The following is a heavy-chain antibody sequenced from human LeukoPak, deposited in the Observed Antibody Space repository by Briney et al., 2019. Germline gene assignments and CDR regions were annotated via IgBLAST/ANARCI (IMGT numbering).Heavy chain of an antibody. D-gene: IGHD6-19*01. V-gene: IGHV3-7*01. CDR3: ARDRPQQWLVRGQRGYYYYMDV. J-gene: IGHJ6*03. CDR2: IKQDGSEK. CDR1: GFTFSSYN. Sequence: GGSLRLSCAASGFTFSSYNMNWVRQAPGMGLEWVANIKQDGSEKYYVDSVKGRFTISRDIAKNSLYLQMNSLRAEDTAVYYCARDRPQQWLVRGQRGYYYYMDVWGKGTTVTISS.